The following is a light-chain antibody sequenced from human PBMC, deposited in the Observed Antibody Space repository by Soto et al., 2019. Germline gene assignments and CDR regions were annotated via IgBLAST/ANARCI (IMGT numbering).Light chain of an antibody. CDR1: QSVSRF. J-gene: IGKJ2*01. V-gene: IGKV3-11*01. Sequence: EIVLTQSPATLSLSPGDRTTLSCRASQSVSRFLAWYQQKPGQAPRLLISDASNRATDIPARFSGSGSGTDFTLTISSLEPEDFALYFCQQRSDWPYTFGQGTKLEIK. CDR2: DAS. CDR3: QQRSDWPYT.